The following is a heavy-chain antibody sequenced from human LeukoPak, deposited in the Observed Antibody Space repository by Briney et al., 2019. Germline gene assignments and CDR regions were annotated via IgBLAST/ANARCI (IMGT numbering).Heavy chain of an antibody. J-gene: IGHJ4*02. Sequence: KTGESLKISRKGSGYSFTSYWIGWVRQMPGKGLEWMGIIYPGDSDTRYSPSFQGQVTISADKSISTAYLQWSSLKASDTAMYYCARHYCSGGSCYSVDYWGQGTLVTVSS. CDR3: ARHYCSGGSCYSVDY. CDR2: IYPGDSDT. V-gene: IGHV5-51*01. D-gene: IGHD2-15*01. CDR1: GYSFTSYW.